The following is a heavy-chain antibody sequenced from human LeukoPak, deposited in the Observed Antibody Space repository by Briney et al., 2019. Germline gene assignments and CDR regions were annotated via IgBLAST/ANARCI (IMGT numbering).Heavy chain of an antibody. J-gene: IGHJ2*01. CDR3: ARRSYSSGWYTAPPNWYFDL. CDR1: GGSISSYY. D-gene: IGHD6-19*01. CDR2: IYYSGST. V-gene: IGHV4-59*08. Sequence: SETLSLTCTVSGGSISSYYWSWIRQPAGKGLEWIGYIYYSGSTNYNPSLKSRVTISVDTSKNQFSLKLSSVTAADTAVYYCARRSYSSGWYTAPPNWYFDLWGRGTLVTVSS.